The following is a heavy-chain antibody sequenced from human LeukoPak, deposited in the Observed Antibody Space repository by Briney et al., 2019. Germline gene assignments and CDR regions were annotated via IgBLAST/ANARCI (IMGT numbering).Heavy chain of an antibody. V-gene: IGHV1-18*01. CDR3: ARDTYYYDSSGYADY. CDR2: ISAYNGNT. CDR1: GYTFTSYG. J-gene: IGHJ4*02. Sequence: ASVKVSCKASGYTFTSYGISWVRQAPGQGPEWMGWISAYNGNTNYAQKLQGRVTMTTDTSTSTAYMELRSLRSDDTAVYYCARDTYYYDSSGYADYWGQGTLVTVSS. D-gene: IGHD3-22*01.